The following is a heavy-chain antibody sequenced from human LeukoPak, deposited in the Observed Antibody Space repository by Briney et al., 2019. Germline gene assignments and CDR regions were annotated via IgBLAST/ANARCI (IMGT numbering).Heavy chain of an antibody. CDR1: GYTFTGYY. V-gene: IGHV1-2*02. Sequence: VASEKLSCKASGYTFTGYYMHWVRQAPGQGRGWMGWINPNSGGTNYAQKFQGRVTMTRDTYISTAYMELSRPRSDDTAVYYCARIRFGELSAFDIWGQGTMVTVSS. D-gene: IGHD3-10*01. CDR2: INPNSGGT. CDR3: ARIRFGELSAFDI. J-gene: IGHJ3*02.